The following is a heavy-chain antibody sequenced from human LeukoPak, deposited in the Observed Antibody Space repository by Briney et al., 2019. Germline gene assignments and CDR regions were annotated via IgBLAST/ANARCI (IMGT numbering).Heavy chain of an antibody. V-gene: IGHV1-24*01. J-gene: IGHJ5*02. CDR1: GYALNELS. D-gene: IGHD1-14*01. Sequence: ASVKVSCKVSGYALNELSIHWVRQAPGKGLEWVGGIDREDGQSIYAQNFQGRVSLTGDTSAQTAYMEVTSLRSEDTAVYYCATKNLFHLWGQGTLVTASS. CDR2: IDREDGQS. CDR3: ATKNLFHL.